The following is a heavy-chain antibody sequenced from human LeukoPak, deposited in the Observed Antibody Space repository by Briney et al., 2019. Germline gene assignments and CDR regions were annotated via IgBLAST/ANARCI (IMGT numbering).Heavy chain of an antibody. Sequence: SGGSLRLSCAASGFTFSSYGMHWVRQAPGKGLEWVAVISYDGSNKYYADSVKGRFTISRDNSKNTLYLQMNSLRAEDTAVYYCAKDFEPRGTGPPYWGQGTLVTVSS. D-gene: IGHD1-1*01. J-gene: IGHJ4*02. CDR3: AKDFEPRGTGPPY. V-gene: IGHV3-30*18. CDR2: ISYDGSNK. CDR1: GFTFSSYG.